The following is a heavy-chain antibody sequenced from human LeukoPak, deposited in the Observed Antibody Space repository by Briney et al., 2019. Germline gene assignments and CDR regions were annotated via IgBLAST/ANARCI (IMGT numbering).Heavy chain of an antibody. V-gene: IGHV1-8*01. D-gene: IGHD3-10*01. J-gene: IGHJ4*02. CDR3: ARGLTMVRGVIIGY. Sequence: ASVKVSCKASGYTFTSYDINWVRQATGQGLEWMGWMNPNSGNTGYAQKFQGRVTMTRNTSISTAYMELSSLRSEDTAVYYCARGLTMVRGVIIGYWGQGTLVTVSS. CDR2: MNPNSGNT. CDR1: GYTFTSYD.